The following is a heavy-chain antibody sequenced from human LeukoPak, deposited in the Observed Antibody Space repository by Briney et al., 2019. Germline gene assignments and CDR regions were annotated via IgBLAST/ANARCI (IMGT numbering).Heavy chain of an antibody. J-gene: IGHJ3*02. CDR2: ISYDGSNK. Sequence: PGGSLRLSCAASGFTFSSYGMHWVRQAPGKGLEWVAVISYDGSNKYYADSVKGRFTIPRDNSKNTLYLQMNSLRAEDTAVYYWAKESGDYDSSGYGAFDIWGQGTMVTVSS. D-gene: IGHD3-22*01. CDR3: AKESGDYDSSGYGAFDI. V-gene: IGHV3-30*18. CDR1: GFTFSSYG.